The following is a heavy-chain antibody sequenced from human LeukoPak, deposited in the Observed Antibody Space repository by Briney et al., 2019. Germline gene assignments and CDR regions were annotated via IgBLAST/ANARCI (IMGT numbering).Heavy chain of an antibody. CDR3: ARSPLYYYDSSGYYQGWFDP. Sequence: SETLSLTCTVSGGSISYYYWSWIRQPPGKGLEWIGYIYDSGSTNYNPSLKSRVTISVDTSKNQFSLKLSSVTAADTAVYYCARSPLYYYDSSGYYQGWFDPWGQGTLVTVSS. V-gene: IGHV4-59*08. J-gene: IGHJ5*02. CDR1: GGSISYYY. D-gene: IGHD3-22*01. CDR2: IYDSGST.